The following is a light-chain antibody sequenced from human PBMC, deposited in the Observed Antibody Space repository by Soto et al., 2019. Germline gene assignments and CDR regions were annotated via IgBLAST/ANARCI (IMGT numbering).Light chain of an antibody. V-gene: IGKV3-15*01. CDR2: HTS. CDR3: QRYDNRPLT. J-gene: IGKJ4*01. CDR1: QSISDN. Sequence: EIVMTQSPATLSVSPGDSATLSCRASQSISDNVAWYQQRPGLAPRLLIYHTSTRATGVPARFSGSGSGTEFSLTTSSLQSDDSAVYYCQRYDNRPLTFGGGTKVDIK.